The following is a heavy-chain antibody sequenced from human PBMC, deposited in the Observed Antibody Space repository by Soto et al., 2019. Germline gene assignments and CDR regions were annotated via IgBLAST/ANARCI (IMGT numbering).Heavy chain of an antibody. CDR3: ARVQRDFWSGNYYYYYGMDV. J-gene: IGHJ6*02. CDR2: IIPILGTA. V-gene: IGHV1-69*13. Sequence: SVKVSCKASGGTSSMYAISWLRQAPGQGLEWMGGIIPILGTANYAQKFQGRVTIPADESTSTAYMELSSLRSEDTAVYYCARVQRDFWSGNYYYYYGMDVWGQGTTVTVYS. D-gene: IGHD3-3*01. CDR1: GGTSSMYA.